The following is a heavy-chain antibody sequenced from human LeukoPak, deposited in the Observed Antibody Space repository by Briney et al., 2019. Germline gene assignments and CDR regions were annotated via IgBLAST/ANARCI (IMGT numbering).Heavy chain of an antibody. Sequence: PGGSLRLSCAASGFTFSSYGMSWVRQAPGKGLEWVSAISASGVSKYYADSVKGRFTISRDKSKNTLYLQMNSLRAEDTAVYFCAKGVYSGYYTPGDYWGQGNLVTVSS. CDR3: AKGVYSGYYTPGDY. CDR1: GFTFSSYG. CDR2: ISASGVSK. D-gene: IGHD3-22*01. J-gene: IGHJ4*02. V-gene: IGHV3-23*01.